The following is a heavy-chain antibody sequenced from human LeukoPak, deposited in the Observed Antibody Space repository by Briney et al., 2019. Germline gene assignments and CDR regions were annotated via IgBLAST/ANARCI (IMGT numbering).Heavy chain of an antibody. Sequence: PSETLSLTCAVYGGSFSGYYWSWIRQPPGKGLEWIGEINHSGSTNYNPSLKSRVTISVDTSKNQFSLKLSSVTAADTAVYYCARDRLQQYYYYMDVWGKGTTVTISS. CDR1: GGSFSGYY. J-gene: IGHJ6*03. V-gene: IGHV4-34*01. CDR2: INHSGST. D-gene: IGHD4-11*01. CDR3: ARDRLQQYYYYMDV.